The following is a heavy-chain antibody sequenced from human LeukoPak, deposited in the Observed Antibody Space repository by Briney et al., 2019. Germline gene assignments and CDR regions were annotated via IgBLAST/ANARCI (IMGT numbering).Heavy chain of an antibody. V-gene: IGHV3-11*01. CDR3: ARGDRGYCSSTSCHYYYMDV. D-gene: IGHD2-2*01. CDR2: ISSSGLTL. Sequence: GGSLRLSCAASGFTFSDYYMSWIRQAPGKGLEWVSYISSSGLTLYYADSVKGRFTISRDNAKNSLYLQMNSLRAEDTAVYYCARGDRGYCSSTSCHYYYMDVWGKGTTVTISS. J-gene: IGHJ6*03. CDR1: GFTFSDYY.